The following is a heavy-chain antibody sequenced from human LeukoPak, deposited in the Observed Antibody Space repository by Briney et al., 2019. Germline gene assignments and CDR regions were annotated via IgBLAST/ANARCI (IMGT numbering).Heavy chain of an antibody. V-gene: IGHV3-23*01. J-gene: IGHJ6*02. CDR3: ARDISGWYSGGYFRMDV. Sequence: GGSLRLSCAASGFIFSSYSMSWVRQAPGKGLEWVSVITGSGGNTYYADSVKGRFTISRDNSKNTLYLQMSSLRAEDTAVYYCARDISGWYSGGYFRMDVWGQGTTVTASS. CDR2: ITGSGGNT. D-gene: IGHD6-19*01. CDR1: GFIFSSYS.